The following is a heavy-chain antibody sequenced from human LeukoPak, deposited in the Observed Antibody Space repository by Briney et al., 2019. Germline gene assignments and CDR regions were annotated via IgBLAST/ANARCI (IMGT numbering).Heavy chain of an antibody. CDR2: IYYGGST. Sequence: PSETLSLTCTVSGGSISSYYWSWIRQPPGKGLEWIGYIYYGGSTNYNPSLKSRVTISVDTSKNQFSLKLSSVTAADTAVYYCARDGYYPSYFDYWGQGTLVTVSS. CDR3: ARDGYYPSYFDY. V-gene: IGHV4-59*01. D-gene: IGHD2-8*01. J-gene: IGHJ4*02. CDR1: GGSISSYY.